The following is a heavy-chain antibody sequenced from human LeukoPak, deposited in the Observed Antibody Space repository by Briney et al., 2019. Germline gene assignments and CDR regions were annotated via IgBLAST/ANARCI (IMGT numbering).Heavy chain of an antibody. V-gene: IGHV4-39*07. J-gene: IGHJ6*03. CDR3: ARASAVVAAVFSGYSYYMDV. CDR2: IYYSGST. CDR1: GGSISSSSYY. Sequence: SETLSLTCTVSGGSISSSSYYWGWIRQPPGKGLEWIGSIYYSGSTYYNPSLKSRVTISVDTSKNQFSLKLSSVTAADTAVYYCARASAVVAAVFSGYSYYMDVWGKGTTVTVSS. D-gene: IGHD2-15*01.